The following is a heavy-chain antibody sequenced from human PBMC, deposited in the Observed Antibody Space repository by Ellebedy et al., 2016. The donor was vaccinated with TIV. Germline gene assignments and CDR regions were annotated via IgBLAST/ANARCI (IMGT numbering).Heavy chain of an antibody. D-gene: IGHD4-17*01. J-gene: IGHJ4*02. CDR2: LNPILAIA. CDR3: AADYGDYVLED. CDR1: GGTFSYYT. V-gene: IGHV1-69*02. Sequence: AASVKVSCKASGGTFSYYTIRWVRQAPGQGLEWMGRLNPILAIATYAEKSQGRLTITADKSTSTDYMELSSLRSEDTAVYYCAADYGDYVLEDWGQGTLITVSS.